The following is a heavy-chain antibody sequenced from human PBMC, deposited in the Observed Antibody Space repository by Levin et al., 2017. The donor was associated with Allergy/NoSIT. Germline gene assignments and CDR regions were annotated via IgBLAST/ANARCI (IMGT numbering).Heavy chain of an antibody. Sequence: PSETLSLTCTVSGGSIGSSISYWGWIRQAPGKGLEWIGSIYNSGSTYYNPSLKSRVTTSVDTSKNQFSLKLSSVTAADTAVYYCARQCYDILTGYYNFDYWGQGTLVTVSS. CDR1: GGSIGSSISY. CDR3: ARQCYDILTGYYNFDY. CDR2: IYNSGST. V-gene: IGHV4-39*01. D-gene: IGHD3-9*01. J-gene: IGHJ4*02.